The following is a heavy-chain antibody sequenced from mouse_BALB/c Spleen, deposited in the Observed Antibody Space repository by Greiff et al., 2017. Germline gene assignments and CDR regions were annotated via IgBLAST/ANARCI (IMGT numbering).Heavy chain of an antibody. Sequence: VQLQQSGPGLVKPSQSLSLTCTVTGYSITSDYAWNWIRQFPGNKLEWMGYISYSGSTSYNPSLKSRISITRDTSKNQFFLQLNSVTTEDTATYYCARGGPFDYWGQGTTLTVSS. CDR2: ISYSGST. J-gene: IGHJ2*01. CDR1: GYSITSDYA. CDR3: ARGGPFDY. V-gene: IGHV3-2*02.